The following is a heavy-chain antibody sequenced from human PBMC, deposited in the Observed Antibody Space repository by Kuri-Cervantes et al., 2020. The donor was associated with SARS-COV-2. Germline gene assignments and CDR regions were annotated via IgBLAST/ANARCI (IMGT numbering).Heavy chain of an antibody. V-gene: IGHV5-51*01. CDR1: GYSLTSYW. Sequence: GVFLRLYCKGSGYSLTSYWIGWARQMPGKGLEWMGLIYPGDSDTRYSPSFQGQVTISADKSISTAYLPWSSLKASDNTMYYCARTYSSSAYWYFDLWGRGTLVTVSS. J-gene: IGHJ2*01. CDR3: ARTYSSSAYWYFDL. CDR2: IYPGDSDT. D-gene: IGHD6-6*01.